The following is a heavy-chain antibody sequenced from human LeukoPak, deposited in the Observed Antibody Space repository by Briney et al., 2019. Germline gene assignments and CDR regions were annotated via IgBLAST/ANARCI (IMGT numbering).Heavy chain of an antibody. Sequence: GGSLRLSCAASGFTSSSYAMHWVRQAPGKGLEWVAVISYDGSNKYYADSVKGRFTISRDNSKNTLYLQMNSLRAEDTAVYYCARDLETTSVYYYDSSGYSLFSTPDCWGQGTLVTVSS. CDR2: ISYDGSNK. J-gene: IGHJ4*02. CDR1: GFTSSSYA. CDR3: ARDLETTSVYYYDSSGYSLFSTPDC. V-gene: IGHV3-30-3*01. D-gene: IGHD3-22*01.